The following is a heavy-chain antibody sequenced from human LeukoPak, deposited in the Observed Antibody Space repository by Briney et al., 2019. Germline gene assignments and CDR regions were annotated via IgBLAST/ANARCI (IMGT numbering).Heavy chain of an antibody. CDR3: ARAPFWSGYPPRDYHYYMDV. CDR1: GGSISSSSYY. CDR2: IYYSGST. Sequence: SETLSLTCTVSGGSISSSSYYWGWIRQPPGKGLEWIGSIYYSGSTYYNPSLKSRVTISVDTSKNQFSLKLSSVPAADTAVYYCARAPFWSGYPPRDYHYYMDVWGKGTTVTVSS. D-gene: IGHD3-3*01. V-gene: IGHV4-39*07. J-gene: IGHJ6*03.